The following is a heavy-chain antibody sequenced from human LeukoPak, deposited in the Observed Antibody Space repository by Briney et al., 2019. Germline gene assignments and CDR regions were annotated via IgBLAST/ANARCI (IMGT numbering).Heavy chain of an antibody. CDR2: ISDGGSRT. CDR3: ARDGFTMIVVGWYFDL. Sequence: GGSLRLSCAASGFSFSSYAVSWVRQAPGRGLEWVSGISDGGSRTYYADSVKGRFTISRDDSKNTLYLQMNSLRAEDTAVYYCARDGFTMIVVGWYFDLWGRGTLVTVSS. V-gene: IGHV3-23*01. J-gene: IGHJ2*01. D-gene: IGHD3-22*01. CDR1: GFSFSSYA.